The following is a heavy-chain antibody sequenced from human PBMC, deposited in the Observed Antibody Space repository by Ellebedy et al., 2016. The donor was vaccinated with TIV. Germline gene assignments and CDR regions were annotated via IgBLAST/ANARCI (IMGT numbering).Heavy chain of an antibody. J-gene: IGHJ4*02. CDR1: GFTFSSFA. CDR3: AKGSSSGFNYDRVGFQY. D-gene: IGHD3-22*01. CDR2: ISAGGDNT. V-gene: IGHV3-23*01. Sequence: GGSLRLSCAASGFTFSSFAMHWVRQAPGKGLEWLSVISAGGDNTYNADSVKGRFTITRDNSKNTLLLQMNRLRTEDTAVYYCAKGSSSGFNYDRVGFQYWGQGTLVTVSS.